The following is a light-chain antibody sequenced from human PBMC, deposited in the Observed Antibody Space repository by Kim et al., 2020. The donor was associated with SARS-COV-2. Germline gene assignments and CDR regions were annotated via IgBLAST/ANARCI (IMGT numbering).Light chain of an antibody. CDR1: SSDVGGSNY. CDR3: SSYTSSSTLGV. V-gene: IGLV2-14*03. J-gene: IGLJ3*02. CDR2: DVS. Sequence: QSALTQPASVSGSPGQSITISCIGTSSDVGGSNYVSWYQQHPGKAPKLMIYDVSHRPSGVSTRFSGSKSGNTASLTVSGLQAEDEADYYCSSYTSSSTLGVFGGGTQLTVL.